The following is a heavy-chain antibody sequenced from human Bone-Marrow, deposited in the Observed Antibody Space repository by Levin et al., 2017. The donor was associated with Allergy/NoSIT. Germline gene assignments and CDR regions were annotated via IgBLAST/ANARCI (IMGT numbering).Heavy chain of an antibody. V-gene: IGHV4-59*01. CDR3: ARESTSNWGNGDGMDV. D-gene: IGHD7-27*01. CDR1: GGSISSYY. J-gene: IGHJ6*02. CDR2: IYYSGST. Sequence: SQTLSLPCTVSGGSISSYYWSWIRQPPGKGLEWIGYIYYSGSTNYNPSLKSRVTISVDTSKNQFSLKLSSVTAADTAVYYCARESTSNWGNGDGMDVWGQGTTVTVSS.